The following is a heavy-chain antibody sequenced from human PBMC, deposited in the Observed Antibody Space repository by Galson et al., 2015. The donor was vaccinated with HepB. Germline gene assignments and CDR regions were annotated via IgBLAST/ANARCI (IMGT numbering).Heavy chain of an antibody. Sequence: SLRLSCAASGFTFSSYGMHWVRQAPGKGLEWVAVISYDGSNKYYADSVKGRFTISRDNSKNTLYLQMNSLRAEDTAVYYCAKDQGHWNYGLGGDYWGQGTLATVSS. CDR1: GFTFSSYG. V-gene: IGHV3-30*18. J-gene: IGHJ4*02. D-gene: IGHD1-7*01. CDR2: ISYDGSNK. CDR3: AKDQGHWNYGLGGDY.